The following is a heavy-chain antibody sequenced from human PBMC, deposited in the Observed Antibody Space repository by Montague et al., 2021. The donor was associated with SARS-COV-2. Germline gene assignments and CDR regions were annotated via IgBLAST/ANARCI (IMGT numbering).Heavy chain of an antibody. D-gene: IGHD2-15*01. V-gene: IGHV4-34*01. CDR2: INHGGNT. J-gene: IGHJ6*03. CDR1: GGSFSGYY. Sequence: SETLSLTCAVHGGSFSGYYWNWIRQHPGKWLEWIGEINHGGNTNYNPSLKNRLTISVDTSKNKFSLKLTSVAATDTAVYYCARLRDGVVPSPILGIGPYFTYYYMDVWGKGTTVTVSS. CDR3: ARLRDGVVPSPILGIGPYFTYYYMDV.